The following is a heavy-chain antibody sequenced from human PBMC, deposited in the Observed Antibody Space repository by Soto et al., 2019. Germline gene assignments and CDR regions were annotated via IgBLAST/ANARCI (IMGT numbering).Heavy chain of an antibody. CDR3: ARDGPYSSSDSPYGMDV. D-gene: IGHD2-2*01. Sequence: SWIRQHPGKGLEWIGYIYYSGSTYYNPSLKSRVTISVDTSKNQFSLKLSSVTAADTAVYYCARDGPYSSSDSPYGMDVWGQGTTVTVSS. V-gene: IGHV4-31*02. J-gene: IGHJ6*02. CDR2: IYYSGST.